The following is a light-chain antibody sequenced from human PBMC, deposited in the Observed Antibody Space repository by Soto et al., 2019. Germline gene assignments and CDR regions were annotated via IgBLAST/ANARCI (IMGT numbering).Light chain of an antibody. V-gene: IGKV3-20*01. J-gene: IGKJ3*01. Sequence: EILLTQSPGTLSLSPGERATLACRASQSVSSNYVAWYQQKPGQAPRLLIHGASTRASGIPDRFSGSGSGADFTLTISGLEPEDFAVYYCQLYGSSPRFTFGPGTRVDIK. CDR2: GAS. CDR1: QSVSSNY. CDR3: QLYGSSPRFT.